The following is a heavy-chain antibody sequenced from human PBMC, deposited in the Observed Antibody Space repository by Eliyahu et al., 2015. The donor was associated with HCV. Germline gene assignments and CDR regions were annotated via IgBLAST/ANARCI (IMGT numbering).Heavy chain of an antibody. D-gene: IGHD6-19*01. CDR3: ASGGGGIAVAGTGGWFDP. J-gene: IGHJ5*02. CDR2: IHYSGST. CDR1: GGXXXTXY. Sequence: QVQLQESGPGLVKPSETLSLTCTVSGGXXXTXYWSWIRQPPGKGLEWIGXIHYSGSTNYNPSLKSRVSISVDTSKNQFSLNLTSVTAADTAVYYCASGGGGIAVAGTGGWFDPWGLGTLVTVSS. V-gene: IGHV4-59*01.